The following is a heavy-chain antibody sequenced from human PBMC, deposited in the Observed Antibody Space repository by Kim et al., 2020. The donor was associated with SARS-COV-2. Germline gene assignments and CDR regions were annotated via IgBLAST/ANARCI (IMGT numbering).Heavy chain of an antibody. D-gene: IGHD6-13*01. CDR2: INHSGST. J-gene: IGHJ4*02. Sequence: SETLSLTCAVYGGSFSDYFWSWIRQPPGKGLEWIGEINHSGSTNYNPSLKSRVTISVDTSKNQFSLKLNSVTAADTAVHYCARGRTEYSSSWRADYKKFGSWGQGTLVTVSS. CDR1: GGSFSDYF. CDR3: ARGRTEYSSSWRADYKKFGS. V-gene: IGHV4-34*01.